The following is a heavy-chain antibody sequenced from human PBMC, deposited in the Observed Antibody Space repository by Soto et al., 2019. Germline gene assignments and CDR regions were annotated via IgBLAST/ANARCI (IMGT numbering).Heavy chain of an antibody. CDR3: TSCPSSTTSVGFDYFDY. CDR2: IKSKTDGGTT. V-gene: IGHV3-15*07. D-gene: IGHD2-2*01. Sequence: GGSLRLSCAASGFTFSNAWMNWVRQAPGKGLEWVGRIKSKTDGGTTDYAAPVKGRFTISRDDSKNTLYLQMNSLKTEDTAVYYCTSCPSSTTSVGFDYFDYWGQGTLVTVSS. J-gene: IGHJ4*02. CDR1: GFTFSNAW.